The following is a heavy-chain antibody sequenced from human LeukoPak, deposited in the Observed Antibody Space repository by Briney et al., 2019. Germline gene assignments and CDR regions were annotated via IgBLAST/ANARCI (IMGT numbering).Heavy chain of an antibody. CDR2: IKQDGSEK. V-gene: IGHV3-7*01. CDR3: ARAVSRYDFWNYYYMDV. Sequence: PGGSLRLSCAASGFTFSSYWMSWVRQAPGKGLEWVANIKQDGSEKYYVDSVKGRFTISRDNAKNSLYLQMNSLRAEDTAVYYCARAVSRYDFWNYYYMDVWGKGTTVTVSS. D-gene: IGHD3-3*01. J-gene: IGHJ6*03. CDR1: GFTFSSYW.